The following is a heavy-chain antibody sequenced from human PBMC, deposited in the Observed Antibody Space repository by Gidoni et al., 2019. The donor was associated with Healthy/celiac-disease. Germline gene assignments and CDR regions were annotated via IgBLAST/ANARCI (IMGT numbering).Heavy chain of an antibody. D-gene: IGHD3-22*01. Sequence: TISRDNSKNTLYLQMNSLRAEDTAVYYCGGNYYDSSGRYFDYWGQGTLVTVSS. CDR3: GGNYYDSSGRYFDY. J-gene: IGHJ4*02. V-gene: IGHV3-23*01.